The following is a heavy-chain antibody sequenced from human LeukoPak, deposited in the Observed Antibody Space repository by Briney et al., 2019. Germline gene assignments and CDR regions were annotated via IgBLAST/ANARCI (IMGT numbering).Heavy chain of an antibody. Sequence: SETLSLTCTVSGGSISSYYWSWIRQPPGKGLEWIGCIYYSGSTNYNPSLKSRVTISVDTSKNQFSLKLSSVTAADTAVYYCARGDRIAAAGTDAFDIWGQGTMVTVSS. V-gene: IGHV4-59*01. CDR2: IYYSGST. D-gene: IGHD6-13*01. CDR3: ARGDRIAAAGTDAFDI. CDR1: GGSISSYY. J-gene: IGHJ3*02.